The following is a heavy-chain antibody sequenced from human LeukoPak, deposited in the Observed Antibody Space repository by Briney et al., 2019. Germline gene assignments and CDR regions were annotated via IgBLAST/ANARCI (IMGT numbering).Heavy chain of an antibody. CDR3: ARAPPSTTVPWDY. V-gene: IGHV3-30*04. CDR1: GFTFSSYA. J-gene: IGHJ4*02. Sequence: PGGFLRLSCAASGFTFSSYAMYWVRQAPGKGLEWVAVISYDGSDKFYADSVKGRFTISRDNAKNSLYLQMNSLRAEDTAVYYCARAPPSTTVPWDYWGQGTLVTVSS. D-gene: IGHD4-17*01. CDR2: ISYDGSDK.